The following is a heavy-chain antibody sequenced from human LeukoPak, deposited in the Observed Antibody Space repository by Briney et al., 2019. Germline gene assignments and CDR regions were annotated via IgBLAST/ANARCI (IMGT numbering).Heavy chain of an antibody. Sequence: SETLSLTCTVSGGSISSSSYYWGWIRQPPGKGLEWIGSIYYSGSTYYNPSLKRRVTISVDTSKNQFSLKLSSVTAADTAVYYCARQGMVITSDYYYYGMDVWGQGTTVTVSS. D-gene: IGHD3-3*01. CDR1: GGSISSSSYY. J-gene: IGHJ6*02. CDR3: ARQGMVITSDYYYYGMDV. CDR2: IYYSGST. V-gene: IGHV4-39*01.